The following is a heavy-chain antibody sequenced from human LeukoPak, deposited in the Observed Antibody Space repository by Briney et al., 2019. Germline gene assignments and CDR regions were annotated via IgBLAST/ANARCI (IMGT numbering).Heavy chain of an antibody. D-gene: IGHD1-26*01. CDR2: IYYSGTT. J-gene: IGHJ4*02. V-gene: IGHV4-61*01. CDR1: GGSITTSSYY. Sequence: SETLSLTCTVSGGSITTSSYYWPWIRQPPGKGLEWIGYIYYSGTTNYNPSLKSRVTISVDTSKNQFSLKLSSVTAADTAVYYCASGRPLGFDYWGQGTLVTVSS. CDR3: ASGRPLGFDY.